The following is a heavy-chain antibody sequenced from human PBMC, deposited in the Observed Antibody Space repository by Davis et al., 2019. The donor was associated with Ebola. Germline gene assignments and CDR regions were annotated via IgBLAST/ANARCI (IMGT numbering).Heavy chain of an antibody. Sequence: SVKVSCKASGGTFSSYAISWVRQAPGQGLEWMGGIIPIFGTANYAQKFQGRVTITRDTSASTAYMELSSLRSEDTAVYYCARGTTPSITIFGVVINYGMDVWGQGTTVTVSS. CDR2: IIPIFGTA. J-gene: IGHJ6*02. D-gene: IGHD3-3*01. CDR3: ARGTTPSITIFGVVINYGMDV. CDR1: GGTFSSYA. V-gene: IGHV1-69*05.